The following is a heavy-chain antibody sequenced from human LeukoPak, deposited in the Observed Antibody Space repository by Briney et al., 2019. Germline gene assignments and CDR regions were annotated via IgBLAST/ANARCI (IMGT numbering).Heavy chain of an antibody. Sequence: PSETLSLTCTVSGGSISSYYWSWIRQPPGKGLEWIGYIYYSGSTNYNPSLKSRVTISVDTSKNQFSLELSSVTAADTAVYYCAREVTTCFDPWGQGTLVTVSS. V-gene: IGHV4-59*01. J-gene: IGHJ5*02. CDR2: IYYSGST. CDR1: GGSISSYY. CDR3: AREVTTCFDP. D-gene: IGHD3-3*01.